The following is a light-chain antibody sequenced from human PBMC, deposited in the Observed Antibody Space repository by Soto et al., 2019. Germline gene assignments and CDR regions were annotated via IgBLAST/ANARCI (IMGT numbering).Light chain of an antibody. J-gene: IGKJ5*01. Sequence: EIVMTQSPATLSVSPGERATLSCRASQSVSSSLAWYQRKPCQAPRLLISSASTRAICVPARFIGSVSGTQFTLTINSLQSEDFAVYYCQQYDNWLTFGQGTRLEIK. CDR1: QSVSSS. CDR3: QQYDNWLT. CDR2: SAS. V-gene: IGKV3-15*01.